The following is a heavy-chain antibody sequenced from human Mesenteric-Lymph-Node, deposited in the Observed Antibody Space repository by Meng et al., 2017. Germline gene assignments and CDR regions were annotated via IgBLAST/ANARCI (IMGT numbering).Heavy chain of an antibody. CDR2: IYYSGST. CDR3: ARVRKYCSGGSCYSGSYYFDY. D-gene: IGHD2-15*01. V-gene: IGHV4-31*03. J-gene: IGHJ4*02. Sequence: SETLSLTCTVSGGSISSGGYYWSWIRQHPGKGLEWIGYIYYSGSTYYNPSLKSRVTISVDTSKNQFSLKLSSVTAADTAVYYCARVRKYCSGGSCYSGSYYFDYWGQGTLVTVSS. CDR1: GGSISSGGYY.